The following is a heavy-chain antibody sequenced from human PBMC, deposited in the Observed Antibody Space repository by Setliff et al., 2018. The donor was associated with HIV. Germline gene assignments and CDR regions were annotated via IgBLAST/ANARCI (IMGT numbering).Heavy chain of an antibody. CDR2: INLNTGAT. CDR3: VRSPGSFISTDSTEAGDY. J-gene: IGHJ4*02. CDR1: GYMFIAYG. V-gene: IGHV1-2*02. Sequence: GASVKVSCKTSGYMFIAYGMSWVRQAPGQGLEWMGWINLNTGATKYAQKLQVRVTLTRDTSMTTAYMELRSLRSDDTAVYYCVRSPGSFISTDSTEAGDYWGQGTLVTVSS. D-gene: IGHD3-22*01.